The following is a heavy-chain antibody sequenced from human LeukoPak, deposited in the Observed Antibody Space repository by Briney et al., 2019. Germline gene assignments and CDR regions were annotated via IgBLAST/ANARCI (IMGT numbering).Heavy chain of an antibody. D-gene: IGHD2-15*01. CDR2: INHSGST. CDR3: ARSKGGRVDAFDI. J-gene: IGHJ3*02. V-gene: IGHV4-34*01. Sequence: PSETLSLTCAVYGGSFSGYYWSWIRQPPGKGLEWIGEINHSGSTYYNPSLKSRVTISVDRSKNQFSLKLSSVTAADTAVYYCARSKGGRVDAFDIWGQGTMVTVSS. CDR1: GGSFSGYY.